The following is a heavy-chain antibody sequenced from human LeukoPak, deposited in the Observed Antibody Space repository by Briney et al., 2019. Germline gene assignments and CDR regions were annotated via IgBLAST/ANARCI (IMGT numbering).Heavy chain of an antibody. J-gene: IGHJ3*02. Sequence: APVKVSCKASGYTFTSYGISWVRQAPGQGLEWMGWISAYNGNTNYAQKLQGRVTMTTDTSTSTAYMELRSLRPDDTAVYYCARDNGLELVALDAFDIWGQGTMVTVSS. D-gene: IGHD3-10*01. V-gene: IGHV1-18*01. CDR1: GYTFTSYG. CDR3: ARDNGLELVALDAFDI. CDR2: ISAYNGNT.